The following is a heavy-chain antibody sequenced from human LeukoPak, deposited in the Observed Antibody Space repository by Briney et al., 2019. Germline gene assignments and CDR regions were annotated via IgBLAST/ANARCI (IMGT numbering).Heavy chain of an antibody. V-gene: IGHV4-38-2*01. J-gene: IGHJ4*02. Sequence: SETLSLTCGVSGYFVSSGYYLGWIRQPPGNGLGWIGNIYNTRSTYYNPSLKMLVTISVDTSNNQFSLNLRSLTCSDTAVYYCASRTTVTNALSFDYWGQGSLVIVSS. D-gene: IGHD4-11*01. CDR1: GYFVSSGYY. CDR2: IYNTRST. CDR3: ASRTTVTNALSFDY.